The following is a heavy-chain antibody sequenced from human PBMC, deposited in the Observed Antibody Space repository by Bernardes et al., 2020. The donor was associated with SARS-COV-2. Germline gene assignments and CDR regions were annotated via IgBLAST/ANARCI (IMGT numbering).Heavy chain of an antibody. Sequence: SETLSLTCTVSGGSISSGSYYWSWIRQPAGKGLEWIGRIYTSGSTNYNPSLKSRVTISVDTSKNQFSLKLSSVTAADTAVYYCASRFTRITMVRGATFGGWFDPWGQGTLVTVSS. CDR3: ASRFTRITMVRGATFGGWFDP. J-gene: IGHJ5*02. CDR2: IYTSGST. CDR1: GGSISSGSYY. V-gene: IGHV4-61*02. D-gene: IGHD3-10*01.